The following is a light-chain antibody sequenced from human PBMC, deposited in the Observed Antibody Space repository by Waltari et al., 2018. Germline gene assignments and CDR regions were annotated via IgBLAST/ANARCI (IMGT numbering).Light chain of an antibody. J-gene: IGLJ2*01. CDR1: SSDIGGYNY. Sequence: QSALTQPASVSGSPGQSITISCTGTSSDIGGYNYVSWYQQHPGKAPKLMIYDVSNRRSGVSNRFSGSKSGNTASLTISGLQAEDEADYYCSSYTSYSVVFGGGTKLTVL. V-gene: IGLV2-14*01. CDR3: SSYTSYSVV. CDR2: DVS.